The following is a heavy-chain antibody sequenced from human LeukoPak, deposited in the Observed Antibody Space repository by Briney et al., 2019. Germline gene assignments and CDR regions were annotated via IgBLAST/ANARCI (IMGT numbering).Heavy chain of an antibody. V-gene: IGHV4-30-2*01. CDR1: GASLSSGNYY. CDR3: ARDPDALYYMDV. CDR2: VYHSGST. Sequence: SETLSLTCTVSGASLSSGNYYWNWIRQPPGKGLEWIGYVYHSGSTSYSPSLRSRVTISVDTSKNQFSLKLSSVTAADTAVYYCARDPDALYYMDVWGKGTTVTVSS. D-gene: IGHD1-14*01. J-gene: IGHJ6*03.